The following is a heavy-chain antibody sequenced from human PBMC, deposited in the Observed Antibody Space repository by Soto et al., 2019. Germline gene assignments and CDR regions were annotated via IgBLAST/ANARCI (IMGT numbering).Heavy chain of an antibody. CDR2: IYSGDTT. J-gene: IGHJ4*02. CDR3: ARPTSSGYIYY. V-gene: IGHV3-53*01. D-gene: IGHD3-22*01. CDR1: GFSVSTNY. Sequence: GGSQRLSCVASGFSVSTNYMSWVRQAPGKRPEWVSGIYSGDTTYYADSVKGRFTISKDNSKNTLYLQMDSLRVEDTAVYYCARPTSSGYIYYWGQGTLVTVSS.